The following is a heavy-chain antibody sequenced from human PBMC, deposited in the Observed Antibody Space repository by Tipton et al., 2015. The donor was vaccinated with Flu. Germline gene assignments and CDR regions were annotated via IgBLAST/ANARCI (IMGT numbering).Heavy chain of an antibody. Sequence: TLSLTCTVSGGSISSGNYYWSWIRQPAGKGLEWIGRVYTSGNTNYNPSLKSRVTISVDTSKNQFSPKLSSVTAADTAVYYCARQGRELKKGLSYFDYWGQGTLVTVSS. CDR3: ARQGRELKKGLSYFDY. CDR1: GGSISSGNYY. J-gene: IGHJ4*02. CDR2: VYTSGNT. V-gene: IGHV4-61*02. D-gene: IGHD3-10*01.